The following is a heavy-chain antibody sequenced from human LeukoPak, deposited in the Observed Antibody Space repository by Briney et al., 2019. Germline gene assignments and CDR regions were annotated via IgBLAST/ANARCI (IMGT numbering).Heavy chain of an antibody. J-gene: IGHJ4*02. CDR2: IYHSGST. D-gene: IGHD5-24*01. CDR3: ARVEMATPMYYFDY. Sequence: SETLSLTCAVSGGSISSGNWWSWVRQPPGKGLEWIGEIYHSGSTNYNPPLKSRVTISVDKSKNQFSLKLSSVTAADTAVYYCARVEMATPMYYFDYWGQGTLVTVSS. V-gene: IGHV4-4*02. CDR1: GGSISSGNW.